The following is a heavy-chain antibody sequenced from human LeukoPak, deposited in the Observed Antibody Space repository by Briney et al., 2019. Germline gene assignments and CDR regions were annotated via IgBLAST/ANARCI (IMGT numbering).Heavy chain of an antibody. CDR2: IYSSGST. V-gene: IGHV4-4*07. D-gene: IGHD3-10*01. CDR3: AIESSGSFDY. CDR1: GGSISSYY. J-gene: IGHJ4*02. Sequence: SETLSLTCTVSGGSISSYYWSWIRQPAGKGLEWIGRIYSSGSTNYNPSLKSRVTISVDTPKNQFSLKLSSVTAADTAVYYCAIESSGSFDYWGQGTLVTVSS.